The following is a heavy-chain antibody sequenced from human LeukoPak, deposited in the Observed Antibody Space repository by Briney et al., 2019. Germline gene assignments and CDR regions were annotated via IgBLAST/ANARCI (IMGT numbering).Heavy chain of an antibody. CDR3: ATSVGRGYSGYDFDY. V-gene: IGHV1-24*01. J-gene: IGHJ4*02. Sequence: ASVKVSYKVSGYTLTELSMHWVRQAPGKGLEWMGGFDPEDGETIYAQKFQGRVTMTEDTSTDTAYMELSSLRSEDTAVYYCATSVGRGYSGYDFDYWGQGTLVTVSS. CDR2: FDPEDGET. CDR1: GYTLTELS. D-gene: IGHD5-12*01.